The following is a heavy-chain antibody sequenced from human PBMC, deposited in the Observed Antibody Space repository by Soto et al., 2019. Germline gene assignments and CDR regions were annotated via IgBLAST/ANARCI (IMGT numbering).Heavy chain of an antibody. CDR3: ARDSGITMVRGVIITGYYYYGMDV. J-gene: IGHJ6*02. Sequence: GGSLRLSCAASGFTVSSNYMSWVRQAPGKGLEWVSVIYSAGSADFADSVKVRFTISRDNAKNSLYLQMNSLRAEDTAVYYCARDSGITMVRGVIITGYYYYGMDVWGQGTTVTVSS. CDR1: GFTVSSNY. CDR2: IYSAGSA. D-gene: IGHD3-10*01. V-gene: IGHV3-66*01.